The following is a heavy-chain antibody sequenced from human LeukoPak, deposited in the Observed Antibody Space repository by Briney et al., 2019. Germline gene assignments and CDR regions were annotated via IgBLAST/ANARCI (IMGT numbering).Heavy chain of an antibody. Sequence: KSSETLSLTCTVSGGSISSYYWSWIRQPPGKGLEWLGYIYYTGSTDYNPSLKSRVAISVDTSKNQFSLKLSSVTAADTAVYYCARGSEAAPGTFDYWGQGTLVTVSS. CDR1: GGSISSYY. V-gene: IGHV4-59*01. CDR3: ARGSEAAPGTFDY. J-gene: IGHJ4*02. D-gene: IGHD6-13*01. CDR2: IYYTGST.